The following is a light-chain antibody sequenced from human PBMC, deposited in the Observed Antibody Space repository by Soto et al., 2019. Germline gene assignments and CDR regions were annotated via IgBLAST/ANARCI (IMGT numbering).Light chain of an antibody. Sequence: QSVLTQPPSVSGAPGQRVTISCTGTSSNIGAGYDVHWYQQLPGTAPKLLIYGNSNRPSGVPDRFSGSRSGTSASLAITGIQAEDEADYYCQSYDNSLSGSRVFGGGTKLTVL. J-gene: IGLJ3*02. CDR1: SSNIGAGYD. CDR3: QSYDNSLSGSRV. CDR2: GNS. V-gene: IGLV1-40*01.